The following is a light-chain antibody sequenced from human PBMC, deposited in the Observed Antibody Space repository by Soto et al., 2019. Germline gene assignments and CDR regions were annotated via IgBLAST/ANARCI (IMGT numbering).Light chain of an antibody. CDR1: QSVRTN. J-gene: IGKJ1*01. CDR2: GAS. V-gene: IGKV3-20*01. Sequence: EVVLTQSPATLSVSAGGTVTLSCRASQSVRTNVAWYQQIPGQAPRLLVYGASSRATGIPDRFSGSGSGTDFSLTIRRLEPDDFAVYYCQKYGNFWTFGQGTKVDIK. CDR3: QKYGNFWT.